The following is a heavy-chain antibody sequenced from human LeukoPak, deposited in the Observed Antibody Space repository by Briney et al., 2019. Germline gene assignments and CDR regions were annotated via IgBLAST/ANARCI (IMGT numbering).Heavy chain of an antibody. J-gene: IGHJ4*02. CDR3: AKVQGFPFDY. CDR2: ISGSGGST. Sequence: GGSLRLSCAASGFTFSSYAISWVRQAPGKGLEWVSGISGSGGSTYYADSVKGRFTISRDNSKKTLYLQMDSLRAEDTAVYYCAKVQGFPFDYWGQGTLVTVS. V-gene: IGHV3-23*01. CDR1: GFTFSSYA.